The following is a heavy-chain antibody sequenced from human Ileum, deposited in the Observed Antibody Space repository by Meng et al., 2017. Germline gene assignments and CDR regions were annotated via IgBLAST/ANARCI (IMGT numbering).Heavy chain of an antibody. CDR2: IYWNDDK. V-gene: IGHV2-5*01. J-gene: IGHJ4*02. D-gene: IGHD6-13*01. CDR3: AHSTLTTSWYLAYFDD. Sequence: SGPTLVTPTQTLTLSCTFSGFSLTSTGVGVGWIRQPPGKALEWLAVIYWNDDKSYSPSLKSSITITKDTSKNQVVITMTNMDPVDTATYYCAHSTLTTSWYLAYFDDWGQGTLVTVSS. CDR1: GFSLTSTGVG.